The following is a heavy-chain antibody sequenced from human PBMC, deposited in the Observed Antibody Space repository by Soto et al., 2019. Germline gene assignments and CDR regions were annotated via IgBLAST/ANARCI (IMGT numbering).Heavy chain of an antibody. CDR3: ARDQPQYYYDSSGYLEY. D-gene: IGHD3-22*01. J-gene: IGHJ4*02. Sequence: QVQLVQSGAEVKKPGASVKVSCKASGYTFTSYGISWVRQAPGQGLEWMGWISAYNGNTNYAQKLQGRVTMTTDTSTSTAYMELRSLRSDDTAVYYCARDQPQYYYDSSGYLEYWGKGTLVTVSS. V-gene: IGHV1-18*01. CDR2: ISAYNGNT. CDR1: GYTFTSYG.